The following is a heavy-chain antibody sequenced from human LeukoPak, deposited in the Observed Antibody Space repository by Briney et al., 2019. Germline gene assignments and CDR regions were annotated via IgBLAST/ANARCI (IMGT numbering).Heavy chain of an antibody. CDR3: ASVDDYGDYGGAFDI. D-gene: IGHD4-17*01. Sequence: SESLSLTCTVSGGSISSYYWSWIRQPPGKGLQSTGYIYYSGSTNYNPSLKSRVTISVDTSKNQFSLKLSSVTAADTAVYYCASVDDYGDYGGAFDIWGQGTMVTVSS. CDR2: IYYSGST. V-gene: IGHV4-59*01. CDR1: GGSISSYY. J-gene: IGHJ3*02.